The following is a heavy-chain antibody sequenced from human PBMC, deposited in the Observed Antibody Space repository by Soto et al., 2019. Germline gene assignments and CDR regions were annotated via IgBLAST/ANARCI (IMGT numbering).Heavy chain of an antibody. CDR2: IYHSGST. J-gene: IGHJ5*02. CDR1: GGSISSSNW. V-gene: IGHV4-4*02. Sequence: QVQLQESGPGLVKPSGTLSLTCAVSGGSISSSNWWSWVRQPPGKGLEWIGEIYHSGSTNYNPSLKSRVNISVDKSKNQFSLKLSSVTAADTAVYYCARGFHYYDSSGYRSVWFDPWGQGTLVTVSS. D-gene: IGHD3-22*01. CDR3: ARGFHYYDSSGYRSVWFDP.